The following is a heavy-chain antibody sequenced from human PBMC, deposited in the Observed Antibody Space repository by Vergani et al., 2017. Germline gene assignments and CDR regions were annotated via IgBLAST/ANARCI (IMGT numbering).Heavy chain of an antibody. Sequence: QITLQESGPTLVKPTQTLTLTCTFSGFSLTTRGVAVGWIRQPPGKALEWLAIVFWDDDKRYSPSLRNRVTITRDTSRNQVVLTMTNIDPVDTATYYCAQGYYYYMDVWGQGTTVTVSS. CDR1: GFSLTTRGVA. CDR3: AQGYYYYMDV. J-gene: IGHJ6*03. V-gene: IGHV2-5*02. CDR2: VFWDDDK.